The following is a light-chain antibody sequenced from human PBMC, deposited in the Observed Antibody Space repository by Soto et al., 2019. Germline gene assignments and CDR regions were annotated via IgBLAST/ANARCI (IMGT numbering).Light chain of an antibody. CDR2: GSS. J-gene: IGKJ4*01. CDR1: QTIGSTY. V-gene: IGKV3-20*01. Sequence: IVLTQSPGTLSLSPGETATLSCRASQTIGSTYLAWYQQKPGQAPRLLIFGSSNRATGIPDRFSGSGSGTDFTLSISRLEPEDFAVYYCQQYASSPRLTFGGGTKVDI. CDR3: QQYASSPRLT.